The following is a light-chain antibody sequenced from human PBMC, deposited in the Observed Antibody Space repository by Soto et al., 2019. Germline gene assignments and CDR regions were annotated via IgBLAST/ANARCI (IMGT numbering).Light chain of an antibody. V-gene: IGLV2-11*01. Sequence: QSALTQPRSVSGSPGQSVTISCTGTSSDVGGYNYVSWYQQHPGKAPKLFIYDVTERPSGVPDRFSASKSGNTASLTISGRQAEDEADYYCSSYSGSDTMIFGGGTKLTVL. J-gene: IGLJ2*01. CDR3: SSYSGSDTMI. CDR2: DVT. CDR1: SSDVGGYNY.